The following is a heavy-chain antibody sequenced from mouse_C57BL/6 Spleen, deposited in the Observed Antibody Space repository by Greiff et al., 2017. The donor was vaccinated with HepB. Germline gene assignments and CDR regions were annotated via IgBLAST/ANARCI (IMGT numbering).Heavy chain of an antibody. CDR3: ARSYDYVRTGFAY. Sequence: QVQLQQPGAELVKPGASVKLSCKASGYTFTSYWMHWVKQRPGQGLEWIGMIHPNSGSTNYNEKFKSKATLTVDKASSTAYMQLSSLTSEDSAVYYCARSYDYVRTGFAYWGQGTLVTVSA. J-gene: IGHJ3*01. CDR1: GYTFTSYW. V-gene: IGHV1-64*01. CDR2: IHPNSGST. D-gene: IGHD2-4*01.